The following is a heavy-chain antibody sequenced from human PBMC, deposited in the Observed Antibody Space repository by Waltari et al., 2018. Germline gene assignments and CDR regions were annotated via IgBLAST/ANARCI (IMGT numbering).Heavy chain of an antibody. Sequence: EVQLVESGGGLVQPGRSLRLSCAASGFTFDDYAMHWVRQAPGKGLEWVSGISWNSGSIGYADSVKGRFTISRDNAKNSLYLQMNSLRAEDMALYYCAKDRGDNFWSGYFDYWGQGTLVTVSS. J-gene: IGHJ4*02. CDR2: ISWNSGSI. CDR3: AKDRGDNFWSGYFDY. CDR1: GFTFDDYA. V-gene: IGHV3-9*03. D-gene: IGHD3-3*01.